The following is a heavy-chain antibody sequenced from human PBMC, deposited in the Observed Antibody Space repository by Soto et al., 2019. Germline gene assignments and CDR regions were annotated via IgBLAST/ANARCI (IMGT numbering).Heavy chain of an antibody. CDR3: ARDTKMLAPLIYMDH. Sequence: GSLRLSFAASGFTFNMYSMNWVRQAPVKGLEWVSSISSRSSNIDYADSVKGRFTISRDNANNSLYLQMNNLSADDTAVYYCARDTKMLAPLIYMDHWGRGTLVTVSS. CDR1: GFTFNMYS. CDR2: ISSRSSNI. J-gene: IGHJ1*01. D-gene: IGHD3-22*01. V-gene: IGHV3-21*01.